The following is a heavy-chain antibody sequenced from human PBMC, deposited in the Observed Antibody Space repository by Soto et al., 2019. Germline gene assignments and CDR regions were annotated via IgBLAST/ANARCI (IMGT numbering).Heavy chain of an antibody. CDR1: GYPFSAFD. CDR3: VRQPGGVATPGDDY. V-gene: IGHV1-8*01. J-gene: IGHJ4*02. CDR2: MNPDSGDT. D-gene: IGHD2-15*01. Sequence: QVQLVQSGAEVKKPGASVKVSCEASGYPFSAFDINWVRQAGGQGLEWMGWMNPDSGDTAFAQRFQDRITMTRSTSISTADMELSRLTSDDTAVYFCVRQPGGVATPGDDYWGQGTLVTVSS.